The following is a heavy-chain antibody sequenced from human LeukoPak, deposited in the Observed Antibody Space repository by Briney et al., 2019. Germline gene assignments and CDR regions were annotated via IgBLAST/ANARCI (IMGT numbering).Heavy chain of an antibody. J-gene: IGHJ4*02. CDR1: GGSFSGYY. Sequence: SETLSLTCGVYGGSFSGYYWNWIRQSPGKGLEWIGEINHSGSTNYNPSLKSRVTMSVDTSKNQFSLKLSSVTAADTAVYYCALTAVRGDFDYWGQGTLVTVSS. CDR3: ALTAVRGDFDY. V-gene: IGHV4-34*01. CDR2: INHSGST. D-gene: IGHD3-10*01.